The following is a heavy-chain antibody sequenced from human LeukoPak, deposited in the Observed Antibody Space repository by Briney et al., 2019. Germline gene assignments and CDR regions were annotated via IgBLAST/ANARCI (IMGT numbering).Heavy chain of an antibody. CDR1: GFTFSSYA. CDR2: ISGSGGGT. Sequence: GGSLRLSCAASGFTFSSYAMSWVRQAPGKGLEWVSAISGSGGGTYYADSVKGRFTISRDNSKNTLYLQMNSLRAEDTAVYYCANGPTYYDILTGYNDFDYWGQGTLVTVSS. V-gene: IGHV3-23*01. D-gene: IGHD3-9*01. CDR3: ANGPTYYDILTGYNDFDY. J-gene: IGHJ4*02.